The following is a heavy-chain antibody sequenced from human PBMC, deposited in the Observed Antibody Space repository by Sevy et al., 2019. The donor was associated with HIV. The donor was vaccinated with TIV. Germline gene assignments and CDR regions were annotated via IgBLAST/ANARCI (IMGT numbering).Heavy chain of an antibody. CDR1: GFTFSSYA. J-gene: IGHJ4*02. Sequence: GGSLRLSCAASGFTFSSYAMHWVRQAPGKGLEWVAVISYDGSNKYYVDSVKGRFTISRDNSKKTLYLQMNSLRAEDTAVYYCARGSHQYDNSGYHLDYWGQGTLVTVSS. CDR2: ISYDGSNK. D-gene: IGHD3-22*01. CDR3: ARGSHQYDNSGYHLDY. V-gene: IGHV3-30-3*01.